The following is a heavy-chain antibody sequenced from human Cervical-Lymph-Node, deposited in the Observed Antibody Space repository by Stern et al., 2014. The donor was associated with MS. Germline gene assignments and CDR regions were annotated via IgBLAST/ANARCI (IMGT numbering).Heavy chain of an antibody. V-gene: IGHV1-69*01. J-gene: IGHJ4*02. CDR3: ALGGFGHYFEY. D-gene: IGHD3-10*01. CDR1: GGTFSSSD. CDR2: IIPIIGPA. Sequence: DQLVESGAEVQKPGSSVKVSCRASGGTFSSSDISWVRPAPGQGLEWMAGIIPIIGPANYAQKYQGRVTITADESTSTAYMELSSLRSEDTAIYYCALGGFGHYFEYWGQGTLVTVSS.